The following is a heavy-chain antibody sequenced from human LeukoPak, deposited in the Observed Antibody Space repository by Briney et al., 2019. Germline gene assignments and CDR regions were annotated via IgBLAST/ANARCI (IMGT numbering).Heavy chain of an antibody. CDR2: ISWNSGSI. CDR1: GFTFDDYA. V-gene: IGHV3-9*01. Sequence: GGSLRLSCAASGFTFDDYAMHWVRQAPGKGLEWVSGISWNSGSIGYADSVKGRFTISRDNAKNSLYLQMNSLRAEDTALHYCAKDMHWYSSGYYLDYWGQGTLVTVSS. D-gene: IGHD3-22*01. J-gene: IGHJ4*02. CDR3: AKDMHWYSSGYYLDY.